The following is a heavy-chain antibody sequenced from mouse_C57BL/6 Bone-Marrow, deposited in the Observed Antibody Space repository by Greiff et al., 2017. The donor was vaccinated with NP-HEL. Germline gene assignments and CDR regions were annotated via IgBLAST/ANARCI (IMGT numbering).Heavy chain of an antibody. CDR2: IDPSDSYT. D-gene: IGHD4-1*02. Sequence: VKLQESGAELVMPGASVKLSCKASGYTFTSYWMHWVKQRPGQGLEWIGAIDPSDSYTNYNQKFKGKSTLTVDKSSSTAYMQLSSLTSEDSAVYYCARGGDCYLNWDFDYWGQGTTLTGSS. CDR3: ARGGDCYLNWDFDY. V-gene: IGHV1-69*01. CDR1: GYTFTSYW. J-gene: IGHJ2*01.